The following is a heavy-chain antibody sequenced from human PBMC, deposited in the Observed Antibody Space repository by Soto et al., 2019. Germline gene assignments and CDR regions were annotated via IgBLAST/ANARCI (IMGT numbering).Heavy chain of an antibody. CDR1: GGSISSYY. V-gene: IGHV4-59*01. D-gene: IGHD3-3*01. Sequence: SETLSLTCTVSGGSISSYYWSWIRQPPGKGLEWIGYIYYSGSTNYNPSLKGRVTISVDTSKNQFSLKLSSVTAADTAVYYCARVAGDYDFWSGYFPYYFDYWGQGTLVTVSS. CDR3: ARVAGDYDFWSGYFPYYFDY. CDR2: IYYSGST. J-gene: IGHJ4*02.